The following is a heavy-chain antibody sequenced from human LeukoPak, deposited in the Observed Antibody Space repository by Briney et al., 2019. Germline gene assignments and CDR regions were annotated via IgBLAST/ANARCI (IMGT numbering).Heavy chain of an antibody. CDR1: GFTFSSYA. Sequence: GGSLRLSCAASGFTFSSYAMSWVRQAPGKGLERVSGISGSGGGTYYADSVKGRFAISRDNSKNTLSLQMNSLRAEDTAVYYCAKDGYCSSTNCYPAPYWGQGTLVTVSS. V-gene: IGHV3-23*01. CDR2: ISGSGGGT. CDR3: AKDGYCSSTNCYPAPY. J-gene: IGHJ4*02. D-gene: IGHD2-2*01.